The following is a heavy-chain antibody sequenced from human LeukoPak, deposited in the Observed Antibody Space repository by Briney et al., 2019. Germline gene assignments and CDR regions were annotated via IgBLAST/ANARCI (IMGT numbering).Heavy chain of an antibody. D-gene: IGHD3-3*01. J-gene: IGHJ3*02. V-gene: IGHV3-21*01. Sequence: KPGGSLRLSCAASGFTFSSYSMNWVRQAPGKGLEWVSSISSSSSYIYYADSMKGRFTISRDNAKNSLYLQMNSLRAEDTAVYYCAGSTDYDFWSGPDAFDIWVQGGMASVPS. CDR1: GFTFSSYS. CDR3: AGSTDYDFWSGPDAFDI. CDR2: ISSSSSYI.